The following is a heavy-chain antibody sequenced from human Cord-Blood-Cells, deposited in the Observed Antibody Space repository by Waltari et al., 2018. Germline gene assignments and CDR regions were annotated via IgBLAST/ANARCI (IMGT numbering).Heavy chain of an antibody. CDR3: ARGPRSKVGATDY. V-gene: IGHV1-2*02. J-gene: IGHJ4*02. D-gene: IGHD1-26*01. Sequence: QVQLVQSGAEVKKPGASVKVSCKASGYTFTGYYMHWVRQAPGQGLEWMGGINPNSGGTNDAQKFQGRVTMTRDTSISTAYMELSRLRSDDTAVYYCARGPRSKVGATDYWGQGTLVTVSS. CDR2: INPNSGGT. CDR1: GYTFTGYY.